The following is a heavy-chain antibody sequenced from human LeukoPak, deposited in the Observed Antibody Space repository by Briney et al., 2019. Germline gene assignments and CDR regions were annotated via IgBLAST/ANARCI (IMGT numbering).Heavy chain of an antibody. J-gene: IGHJ4*02. CDR1: GFTFSSYS. CDR2: ISSSSSYI. D-gene: IGHD2-21*02. CDR3: ARSPYGDHATAFDY. V-gene: IGHV3-21*04. Sequence: GGSLRLSCAASGFTFSSYSMNWVRQAPGKGLEWVSSISSSSSYIYYADSVKGRFTISRDNAKNSLYLQMNSLRAEDTAVYYCARSPYGDHATAFDYWGQGTLVTVSS.